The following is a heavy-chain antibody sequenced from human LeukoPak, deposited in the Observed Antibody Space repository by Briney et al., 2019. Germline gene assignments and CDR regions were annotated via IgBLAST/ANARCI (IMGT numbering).Heavy chain of an antibody. D-gene: IGHD3-10*01. CDR1: GFTFSSYS. Sequence: GGSLRLSCAASGFTFSSYSMNWVRQAPGKGLEWVSYISSSSSTIYYADSVKGRFTISRDNAKNSLYLQMNSLRAEDTAVYYCATTAQRFGELFGFDPWGQGTLVTVSS. CDR2: ISSSSSTI. V-gene: IGHV3-48*01. J-gene: IGHJ5*02. CDR3: ATTAQRFGELFGFDP.